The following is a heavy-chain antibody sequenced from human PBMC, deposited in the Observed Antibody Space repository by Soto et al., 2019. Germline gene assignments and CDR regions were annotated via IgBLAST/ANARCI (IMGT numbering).Heavy chain of an antibody. J-gene: IGHJ4*02. CDR3: AKFRWSAAAGPLDY. D-gene: IGHD6-13*01. Sequence: PGGSLRLSSAASGFTFSSYAMSWVRQAPGKGLEWVSAISRSGGSTYYADSVKGRFTISRDNSKNTLYLQMNSLRAEDTAVYYCAKFRWSAAAGPLDYWGQGTLVTVSS. V-gene: IGHV3-23*01. CDR1: GFTFSSYA. CDR2: ISRSGGST.